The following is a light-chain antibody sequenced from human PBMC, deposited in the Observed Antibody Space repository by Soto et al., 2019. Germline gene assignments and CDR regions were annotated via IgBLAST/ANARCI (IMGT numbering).Light chain of an antibody. CDR2: DSS. V-gene: IGKV3-11*01. CDR3: LQRSNWPLT. CDR1: QSVSTY. Sequence: EIVLTQSPATLSLSPGERVTLSCRASQSVSTYLAWYQQKPGQAPRLLIYDSSSGATGIPARFSGSGSGTDFTLTISRLEPEDFAVYYCLQRSNWPLTFGGGTKVQI. J-gene: IGKJ4*01.